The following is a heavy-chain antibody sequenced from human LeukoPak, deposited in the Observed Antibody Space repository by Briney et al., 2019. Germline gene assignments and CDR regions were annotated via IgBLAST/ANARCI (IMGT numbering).Heavy chain of an antibody. V-gene: IGHV1-8*01. CDR3: ARAPTWSGNYYYMDV. J-gene: IGHJ6*03. Sequence: ASVKVSCKASGYTFTSYDINWVRQATGQGLEWMGWMNPNSGNTGYAQKFQGRVTMTRNTSISTAYMELSSLRSEDTAVYYCARAPTWSGNYYYMDVWGKGTTVTVSS. CDR1: GYTFTSYD. CDR2: MNPNSGNT. D-gene: IGHD3-3*01.